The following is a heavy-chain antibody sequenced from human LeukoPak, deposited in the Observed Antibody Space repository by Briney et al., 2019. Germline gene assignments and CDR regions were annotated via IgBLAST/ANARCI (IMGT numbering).Heavy chain of an antibody. J-gene: IGHJ4*02. Sequence: GGSLRLSCTANGFTFSKAWMSWVRQAPGKGLEWVSDVSGTGGSTYYADSVKGRFTISRDNSKNTLYLQMNSLRPEDTAVYYCAKGHSGYSYGYFIRWGQGTLVTVSS. CDR2: VSGTGGST. CDR3: AKGHSGYSYGYFIR. CDR1: GFTFSKAW. D-gene: IGHD5-18*01. V-gene: IGHV3-23*01.